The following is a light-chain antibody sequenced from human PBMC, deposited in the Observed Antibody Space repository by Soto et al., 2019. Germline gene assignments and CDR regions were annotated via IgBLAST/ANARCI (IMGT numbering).Light chain of an antibody. CDR1: QSVSSSY. CDR3: QQYGSSPPTWT. CDR2: ATS. J-gene: IGKJ1*01. V-gene: IGKV3-20*01. Sequence: EIVLTQSPATLSLSPGERATLSCRASQSVSSSYLAWYQQKPGQAPSLLIYATSSRATGIPDRFSGSGSGTDFTLTISRLEPEDFGVYFCQQYGSSPPTWTFGQGTKVEIK.